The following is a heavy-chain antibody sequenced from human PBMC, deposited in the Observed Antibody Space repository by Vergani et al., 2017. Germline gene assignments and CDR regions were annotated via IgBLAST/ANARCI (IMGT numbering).Heavy chain of an antibody. Sequence: EVQLVESGGGLVQPGRSLRLSCAASGFTFDDYAMHWVRQAPGKGLEWVSGISWNSGSIGYADSVKGRFTISRDNAKNSLYLQMNSLRAEDTAVYYCARDTGYDSLSLFDYWGQGTLVTVSS. J-gene: IGHJ4*02. D-gene: IGHD3-22*01. V-gene: IGHV3-9*01. CDR1: GFTFDDYA. CDR2: ISWNSGSI. CDR3: ARDTGYDSLSLFDY.